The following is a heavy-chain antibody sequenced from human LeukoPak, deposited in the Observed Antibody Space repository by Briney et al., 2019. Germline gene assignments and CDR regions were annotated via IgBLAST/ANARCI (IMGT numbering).Heavy chain of an antibody. Sequence: GGSLKLSCAASGSTFSGSAKHWVRQASGKGLEWVGRIRSKANSYATAYAASVKGRFTISRDDSKNTAYLQMNSLKTEDTAVYYCTRPGLGYCSSTSCPGWVDVWGKGTTVTVSS. CDR1: GSTFSGSA. CDR3: TRPGLGYCSSTSCPGWVDV. D-gene: IGHD2-2*01. J-gene: IGHJ6*04. V-gene: IGHV3-73*01. CDR2: IRSKANSYAT.